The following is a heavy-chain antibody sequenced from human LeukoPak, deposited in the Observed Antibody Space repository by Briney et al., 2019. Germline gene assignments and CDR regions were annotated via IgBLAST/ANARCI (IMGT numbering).Heavy chain of an antibody. J-gene: IGHJ6*02. CDR1: GFTFSSYS. D-gene: IGHD3-9*01. CDR3: ARDQYSPWDYDILTGNYYYYGMDV. CDR2: ISSSSSYI. Sequence: GSLRLSCAASGFTFSSYSMNWVRQAPGKGLEWVSSISSSSSYIHYADSVKGRFTISRDNAKNSLYLQMNSLRAEDTAVYYCARDQYSPWDYDILTGNYYYYGMDVWGQGTTVTVS. V-gene: IGHV3-21*01.